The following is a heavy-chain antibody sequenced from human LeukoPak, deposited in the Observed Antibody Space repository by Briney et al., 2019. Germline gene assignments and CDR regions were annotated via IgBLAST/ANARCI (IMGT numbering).Heavy chain of an antibody. J-gene: IGHJ3*02. CDR2: INPNSGGT. V-gene: IGHV1-2*02. Sequence: GASVKVSRKASGYTFTGYYMHWVRQAPGQGLEWMGWINPNSGGTNYAQKFQGRVTMTRDTSISTAYMELSRLRSDDTAVYYCARVMTTAEDAFDIWGQGTMVTVSS. CDR1: GYTFTGYY. D-gene: IGHD4-17*01. CDR3: ARVMTTAEDAFDI.